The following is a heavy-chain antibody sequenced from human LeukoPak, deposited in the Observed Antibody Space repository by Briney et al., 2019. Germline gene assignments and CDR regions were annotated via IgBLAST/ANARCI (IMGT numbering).Heavy chain of an antibody. J-gene: IGHJ4*02. D-gene: IGHD4-11*01. CDR1: GXSITNYY. Sequence: SETLSLTCTVSGXSITNYYWSWIRQPPGKGLEWIGYISYSGRTNYNPSLKSRVTISLDTSKNQFSLNLGSVTAADTAVYYCASHIVTTTAVDYWGQGTLVTVSS. V-gene: IGHV4-59*08. CDR2: ISYSGRT. CDR3: ASHIVTTTAVDY.